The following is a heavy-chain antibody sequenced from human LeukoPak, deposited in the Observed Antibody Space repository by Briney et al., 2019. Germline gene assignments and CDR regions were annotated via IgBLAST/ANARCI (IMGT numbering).Heavy chain of an antibody. CDR1: GYTFTTYN. CDR3: ASRIRDTAMVNVY. D-gene: IGHD5-18*01. Sequence: ASVKVSCKASGYTFTTYNINWVRQAPGQGLEWMGWINPNSGGTNYAQKFQGRVTMTRDTSISTAYMELSRLRSDDTAVYYCASRIRDTAMVNVYWGQGTLVTVSS. CDR2: INPNSGGT. V-gene: IGHV1-2*02. J-gene: IGHJ4*02.